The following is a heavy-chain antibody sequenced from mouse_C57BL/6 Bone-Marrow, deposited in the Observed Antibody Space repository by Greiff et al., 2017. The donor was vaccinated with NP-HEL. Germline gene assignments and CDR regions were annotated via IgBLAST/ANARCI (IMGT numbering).Heavy chain of an antibody. CDR1: GYTFTSYW. D-gene: IGHD2-4*01. Sequence: VQLQQPGAYLPKPGASVRLSCMASGYTFTSYWMHWVKQRPGRGLEWIGRIDPNSGGIQYNEKFKSKATLTVDKPSSTAYMQLSSLTSEDSAVYYCARSYYDYDEGTWFAYWGQGTLVTVSA. J-gene: IGHJ3*01. V-gene: IGHV1-72*01. CDR3: ARSYYDYDEGTWFAY. CDR2: IDPNSGGI.